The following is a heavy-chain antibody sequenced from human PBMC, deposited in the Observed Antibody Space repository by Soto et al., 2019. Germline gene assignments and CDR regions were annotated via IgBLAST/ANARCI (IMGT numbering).Heavy chain of an antibody. Sequence: ASVKVSCKTSGYTFTSHGISWVRQAPGQGLEWMGWMSAYNGNANYAENLQGRVTMTTDTSTSTAYMELRSLTSDDTAVYYCARGPRGSPTWFDPWGQGTLVTVSS. V-gene: IGHV1-18*04. D-gene: IGHD1-26*01. CDR2: MSAYNGNA. J-gene: IGHJ5*02. CDR3: ARGPRGSPTWFDP. CDR1: GYTFTSHG.